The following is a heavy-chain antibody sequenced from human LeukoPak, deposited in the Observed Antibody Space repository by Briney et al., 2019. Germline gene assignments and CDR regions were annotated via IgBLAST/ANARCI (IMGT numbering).Heavy chain of an antibody. CDR2: ISSSSSYI. J-gene: IGHJ3*02. D-gene: IGHD2-8*01. CDR3: ARGSMLAFDI. Sequence: GGSLRLSCAASGFTFSSYSMNWVRQAPGKGPEWVSSISSSSSYIYYADSVKGRFTISRDNAKNSLYLQMNSLRAEDTAVYYCARGSMLAFDIWGQGTMVTVSS. CDR1: GFTFSSYS. V-gene: IGHV3-21*01.